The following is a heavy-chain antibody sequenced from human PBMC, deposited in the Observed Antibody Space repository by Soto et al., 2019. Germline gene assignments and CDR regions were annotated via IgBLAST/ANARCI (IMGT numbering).Heavy chain of an antibody. Sequence: QVLLQESGPGLVKPSETLSLTCSVSGGSVNTGNYYWTWIRQPPGKGLEWIGYMYYSGSTNHNPSLKSRVTISVDTSKNQFSLRLNSVTAADTAVYYCARAATKYYYYAMDVWGQGTTVTVSS. CDR2: MYYSGST. J-gene: IGHJ6*02. CDR3: ARAATKYYYYAMDV. V-gene: IGHV4-61*01. CDR1: GGSVNTGNYY.